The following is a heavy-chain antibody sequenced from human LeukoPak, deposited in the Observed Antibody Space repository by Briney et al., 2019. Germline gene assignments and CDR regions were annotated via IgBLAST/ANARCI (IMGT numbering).Heavy chain of an antibody. J-gene: IGHJ4*02. CDR3: AREWVKIVATTGIDY. CDR2: ISYDGSNK. CDR1: GFTFSSHG. Sequence: PGGSLRLSCAASGFTFSSHGMHWVRQAPGKGLEWVAVISYDGSNKYYADSVKGRFTISRDNSKNTLYLQMNSLRAEDTAVYYCAREWVKIVATTGIDYWGQGTLVTVSS. V-gene: IGHV3-30*19. D-gene: IGHD5-12*01.